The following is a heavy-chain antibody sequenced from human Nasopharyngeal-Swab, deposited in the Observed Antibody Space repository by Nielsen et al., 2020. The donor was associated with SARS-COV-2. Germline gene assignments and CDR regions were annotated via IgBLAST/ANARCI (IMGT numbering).Heavy chain of an antibody. CDR3: ASARGSFDY. V-gene: IGHV3-23*03. Sequence: WIRQPPGKGLEWVSVIYSGGSSTYYADSVKGRFTISRDDSRGTLSLQMNSLRVDDTAVYYCASARGSFDYWGQGAVVTVSS. D-gene: IGHD6-25*01. J-gene: IGHJ4*02. CDR2: IYSGGSST.